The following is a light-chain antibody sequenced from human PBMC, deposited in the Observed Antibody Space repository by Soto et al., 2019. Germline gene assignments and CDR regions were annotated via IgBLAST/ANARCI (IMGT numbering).Light chain of an antibody. J-gene: IGKJ3*01. Sequence: VWTQYPGTLSLSPGERATLSCRASQSVTNNYLAWYRQKPGQAPRLLIYAASSRAAGSPDRFSGSGSGTDFTLTISRLEPEDFAVYYCQQYGSSFTFGPGTKVDIK. CDR1: QSVTNNY. CDR3: QQYGSSFT. CDR2: AAS. V-gene: IGKV3-20*01.